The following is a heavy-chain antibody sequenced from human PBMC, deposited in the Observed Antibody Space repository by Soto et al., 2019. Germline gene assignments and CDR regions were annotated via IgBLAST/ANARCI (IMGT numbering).Heavy chain of an antibody. J-gene: IGHJ2*01. V-gene: IGHV3-23*01. CDR2: ISGSGGST. CDR3: AEDGIRDTVPVSAFLLNRSSDL. Sequence: KGLEWVSAISGSGGSTYYADSVKVRFTISRDNSKNTLYLQVNSLRAEDTVFFFQAEDGIRDTVPVSAFLLNRSSDL. D-gene: IGHD2-15*01.